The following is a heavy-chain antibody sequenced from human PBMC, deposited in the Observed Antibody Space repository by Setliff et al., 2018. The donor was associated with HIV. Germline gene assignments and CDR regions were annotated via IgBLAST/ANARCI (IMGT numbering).Heavy chain of an antibody. Sequence: PGGSLRLSCAVSGFTFSSYSMNWVRQAPGKVLEWVSYINSGSSTIYYADSVKGRFTISRDNAKNSLYLQMISLRGEDTAVYYCARGRPTGYFDCWGQGTLVTVS. J-gene: IGHJ4*02. V-gene: IGHV3-48*01. CDR2: INSGSSTI. CDR1: GFTFSSYS. CDR3: ARGRPTGYFDC. D-gene: IGHD6-6*01.